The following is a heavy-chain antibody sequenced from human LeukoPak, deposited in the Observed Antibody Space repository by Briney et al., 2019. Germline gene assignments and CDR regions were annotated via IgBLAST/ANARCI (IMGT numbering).Heavy chain of an antibody. J-gene: IGHJ4*02. CDR2: IKSKTDGGTT. CDR1: GITLSNYG. D-gene: IGHD4-17*01. CDR3: TTYGDYEGLIDY. Sequence: PGGSLRLSCAVSGITLSNYGMSWVRQAPGKGLEWVGRIKSKTDGGTTDYAAPVKGRFTISRDDSKNTLYLQMNSLKTEDTAVYYCTTYGDYEGLIDYWGQGTLVTVSS. V-gene: IGHV3-15*01.